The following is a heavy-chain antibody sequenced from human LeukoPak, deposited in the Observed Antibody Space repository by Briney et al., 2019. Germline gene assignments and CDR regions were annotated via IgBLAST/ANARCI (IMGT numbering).Heavy chain of an antibody. CDR3: ARYCSSTSCYRY. D-gene: IGHD2-2*01. J-gene: IGHJ4*02. CDR2: INWNGGST. CDR1: GFTFDDYG. Sequence: GGSLRLSCAASGFTFDDYGMSWVRQAPGKGLEWVSGINWNGGSTGYADSVKGRFAISRDNAKNSLYLQMNSLRAEDTALYYCARYCSSTSCYRYWGQGTLVTVSS. V-gene: IGHV3-20*04.